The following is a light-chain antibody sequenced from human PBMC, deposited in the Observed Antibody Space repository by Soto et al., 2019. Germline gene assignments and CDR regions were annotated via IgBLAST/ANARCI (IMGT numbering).Light chain of an antibody. J-gene: IGKJ4*01. CDR1: QSVSRH. Sequence: EIVLTQSPATLSLSPGERATLSCRASQSVSRHLAWYQQKPGQAPRLLIYDASNRATGIPARFSGSGSGTDFTLNISSLEPEDSAVYYCQQRSNGLTFGGGTKVEIK. CDR2: DAS. CDR3: QQRSNGLT. V-gene: IGKV3-11*01.